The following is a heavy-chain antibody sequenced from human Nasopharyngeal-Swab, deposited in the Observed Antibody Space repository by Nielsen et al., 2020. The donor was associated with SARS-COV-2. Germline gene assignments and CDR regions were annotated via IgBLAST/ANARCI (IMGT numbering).Heavy chain of an antibody. CDR3: ARGSRYCSTASCFGHAFDI. J-gene: IGHJ3*02. Sequence: TYDDYSMHWVRQPPGKGLEWIGYIYHSGSTYYNPSLKGRVTISMDRSKNLFSLKLTSVTAADTALYYCARGSRYCSTASCFGHAFDIWGQGSMVTVSS. CDR1: TYDDYS. V-gene: IGHV4-30-2*01. D-gene: IGHD2-2*01. CDR2: IYHSGST.